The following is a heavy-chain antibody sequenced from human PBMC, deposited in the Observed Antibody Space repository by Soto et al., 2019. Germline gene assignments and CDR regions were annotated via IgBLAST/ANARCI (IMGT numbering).Heavy chain of an antibody. D-gene: IGHD3-3*02. Sequence: TGGSLRLSCAASGFTFSSYALNWVRQAPGKELEWVAEISGSGTTTYYAPSVKGRLIISSDSSKNTLYLQMYSLRAEDTAIYYCAEALSERCSLGDFSCWGRGALVAVSS. CDR1: GFTFSSYA. V-gene: IGHV3-23*01. J-gene: IGHJ4*02. CDR2: ISGSGTTT. CDR3: AEALSERCSLGDFSC.